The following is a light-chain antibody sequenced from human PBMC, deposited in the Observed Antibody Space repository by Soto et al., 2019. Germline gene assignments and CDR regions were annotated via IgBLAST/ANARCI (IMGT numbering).Light chain of an antibody. V-gene: IGKV3-20*01. CDR1: QSVSSSY. CDR2: GAS. Sequence: EIVLTQSPGTLSLTPRERATLSCRASQSVSSSYFAWYQQKPGQAPRLLIYGASSRATGIPDRFSGSGSGTDFTRTISRLEPEDFAVYYCQQYGSSPGPFGQGTKVEIK. CDR3: QQYGSSPGP. J-gene: IGKJ1*01.